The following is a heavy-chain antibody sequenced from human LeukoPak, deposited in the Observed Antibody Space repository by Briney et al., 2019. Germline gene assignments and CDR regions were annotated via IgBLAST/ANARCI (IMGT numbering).Heavy chain of an antibody. V-gene: IGHV3-7*01. Sequence: GGSLRLSCAASGFTFSSYWMSWVRQAPGKGLEWVANIKQDGSEKYYVDSVKGRFTISRDNAKNSLYLQMNSLRAEDTAAYYCATYSGYGHFDYWGQGTLVTVS. CDR2: IKQDGSEK. J-gene: IGHJ4*02. CDR3: ATYSGYGHFDY. D-gene: IGHD5-12*01. CDR1: GFTFSSYW.